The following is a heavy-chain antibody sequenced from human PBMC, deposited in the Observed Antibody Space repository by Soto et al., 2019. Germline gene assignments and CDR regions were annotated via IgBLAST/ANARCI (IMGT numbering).Heavy chain of an antibody. CDR2: IWYDGSNK. Sequence: GGSLRLSCAASGFTFSSYGMHWVRQAPGKGLEWVAVIWYDGSNKYYADSVKGRFTISRDNSKNTLYLQMNSLRAEDTAVYYCARGPSYGYCSGGSCYQNIDYWGQGTLVTVSS. CDR1: GFTFSSYG. V-gene: IGHV3-33*01. J-gene: IGHJ4*02. CDR3: ARGPSYGYCSGGSCYQNIDY. D-gene: IGHD2-15*01.